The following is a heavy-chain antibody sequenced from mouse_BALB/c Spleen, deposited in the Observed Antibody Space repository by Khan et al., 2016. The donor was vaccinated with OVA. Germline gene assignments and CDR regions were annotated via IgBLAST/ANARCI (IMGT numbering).Heavy chain of an antibody. D-gene: IGHD2-14*01. J-gene: IGHJ3*01. CDR1: GHTFTSYT. CDR3: VRDGAYHRNDGWFAY. V-gene: IGHV1-4*01. CDR2: INPSNGCT. Sequence: QVRLQQSGAELARPGASVKMSCKASGHTFTSYTVHWIKERPGQGLEWIGYINPSNGCTNYNQRFKDKATLTTDKSSTTAYLQLSSLTSDDSAVYNCVRDGAYHRNDGWFAYWGQGTLVTVSA.